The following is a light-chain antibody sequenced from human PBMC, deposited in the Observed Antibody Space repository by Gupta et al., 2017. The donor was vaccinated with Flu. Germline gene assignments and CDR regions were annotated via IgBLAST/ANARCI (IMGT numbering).Light chain of an antibody. V-gene: IGKV3-15*01. CDR3: QQYNSWPPMT. CDR1: QSLSSN. J-gene: IGKJ5*01. Sequence: EIVMTQSPDTLSLSLRERATLSCRASQSLSSNLAWYQQKSGQAPRLLIYGASTRATGIPARFSGSGSGTEFTLTISSLQSEDFAVYYCQQYNSWPPMTFGQGTRLEIK. CDR2: GAS.